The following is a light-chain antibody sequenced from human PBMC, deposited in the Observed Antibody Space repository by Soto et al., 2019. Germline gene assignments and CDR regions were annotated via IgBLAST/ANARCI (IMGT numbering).Light chain of an antibody. CDR2: DAS. CDR1: QGIGDT. Sequence: VMTQSPATLSVSLGDGATLSCRASQGIGDTLAWYQHKPGQTPRLLIYDASNLASGVPTRFSGSRSGADFTLTINSLQPEDFAIYYCQPYNSTPLTFGRGTKVDIK. CDR3: QPYNSTPLT. J-gene: IGKJ4*02. V-gene: IGKV3-15*01.